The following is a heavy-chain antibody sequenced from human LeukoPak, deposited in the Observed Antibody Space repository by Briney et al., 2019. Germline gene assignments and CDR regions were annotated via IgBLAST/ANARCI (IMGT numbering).Heavy chain of an antibody. J-gene: IGHJ4*02. CDR3: ARVVKYYYDSSGYYSYYFDY. V-gene: IGHV4-59*01. CDR1: GGSISSYY. D-gene: IGHD3-22*01. Sequence: SETLSLTCTVSGGSISSYYWSWIRQPPGKGLEWSGYIYYSGSTNYNPSLKSRVTISVDTSKNQFSLKLSSVTAADTAVYYCARVVKYYYDSSGYYSYYFDYWGQGTLVTVSS. CDR2: IYYSGST.